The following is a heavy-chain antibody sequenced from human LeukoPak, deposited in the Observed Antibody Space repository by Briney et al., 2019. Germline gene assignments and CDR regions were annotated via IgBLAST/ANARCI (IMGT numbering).Heavy chain of an antibody. CDR2: MNPNSGNT. J-gene: IGHJ4*02. CDR1: GYTFTSYD. Sequence: ASVKVSCKASGYTFTSYDINWVRQATGQGLEWMGWMNPNSGNTGYAQKFQGRVTMTRDTSISTAYMELSRLRSDDTAVYYCARYYYDSSGYLSFVYWGQGTLVTVSS. V-gene: IGHV1-8*02. CDR3: ARYYYDSSGYLSFVY. D-gene: IGHD3-22*01.